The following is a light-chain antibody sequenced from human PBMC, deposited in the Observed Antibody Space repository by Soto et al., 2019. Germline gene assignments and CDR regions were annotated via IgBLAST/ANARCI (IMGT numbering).Light chain of an antibody. J-gene: IGLJ2*01. V-gene: IGLV1-40*01. Sequence: QLVLTQPPSVSGAPGQRVTISCTGSSSNIGAGYDVHWYQQLPGTAPKLLIYGNSNRPSGVPDRFSGSKSGTSASLAITGLQAEDEPDYYCQSYDSSLSAHVVFGGGTKLTVL. CDR1: SSNIGAGYD. CDR2: GNS. CDR3: QSYDSSLSAHVV.